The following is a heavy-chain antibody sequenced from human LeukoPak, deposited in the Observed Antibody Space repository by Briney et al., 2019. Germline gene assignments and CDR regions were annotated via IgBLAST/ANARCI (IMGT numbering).Heavy chain of an antibody. V-gene: IGHV4-31*01. CDR1: GASISSGAYY. J-gene: IGHJ5*02. CDR3: ARDRVAGWFDP. D-gene: IGHD3-10*01. Sequence: NSSQTLSLTCTVSGASISSGAYYWSWIRQHPGKGLEWIRYIYDSGSTYYNPSLKSPVTISVDTSKNLLSLRLNSVTAADTAVYYCARDRVAGWFDPWGQGTLVTVSS. CDR2: IYDSGST.